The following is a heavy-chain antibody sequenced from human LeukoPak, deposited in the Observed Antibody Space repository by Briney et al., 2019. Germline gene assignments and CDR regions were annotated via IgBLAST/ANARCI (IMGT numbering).Heavy chain of an antibody. CDR2: IIPIFGTA. J-gene: IGHJ4*02. D-gene: IGHD4-17*01. CDR1: GGAFSSYA. Sequence: GASVKVSCKASGGAFSSYAISWVRQAPGQGLEWMGGIIPIFGTANYAQKFQGRVTITADESTSTAYMELSSLRSEDTAVYYCASGATVTTVFDYWGQGTLVTVSS. CDR3: ASGATVTTVFDY. V-gene: IGHV1-69*13.